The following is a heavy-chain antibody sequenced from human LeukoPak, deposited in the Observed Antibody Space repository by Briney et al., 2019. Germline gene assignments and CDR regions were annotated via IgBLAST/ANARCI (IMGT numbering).Heavy chain of an antibody. CDR2: IYSGGST. Sequence: GGSLRLSCAASGFTVSSNYMSWVRQAPGKGPEWVSVIYSGGSTYYADSVKGRFTISRDNSKNTLYLQMNSLRAEDTAVYYCARGGAAAGNPNNWFDPWGQGTLVTVSS. CDR3: ARGGAAAGNPNNWFDP. J-gene: IGHJ5*02. CDR1: GFTVSSNY. V-gene: IGHV3-66*01. D-gene: IGHD6-13*01.